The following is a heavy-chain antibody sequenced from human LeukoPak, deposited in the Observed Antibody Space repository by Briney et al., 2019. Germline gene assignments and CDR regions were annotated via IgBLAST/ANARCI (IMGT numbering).Heavy chain of an antibody. J-gene: IGHJ4*02. D-gene: IGHD4-17*01. V-gene: IGHV3-23*01. CDR2: ISGSGGST. Sequence: TGGSLRLSCAASGFTFSSYAMGWVRQTPGKGLEWVSAISGSGGSTYYADSVKGRFTISRDNSKNTLYLQMNSLRAEDTAVYYCASSKPFTVTPELYYFDYWGQGTLVTVSS. CDR1: GFTFSSYA. CDR3: ASSKPFTVTPELYYFDY.